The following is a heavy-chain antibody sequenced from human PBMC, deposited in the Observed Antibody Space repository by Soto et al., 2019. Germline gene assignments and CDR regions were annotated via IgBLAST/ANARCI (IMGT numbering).Heavy chain of an antibody. V-gene: IGHV1-69*02. CDR1: GATSSAYT. CDR3: ARASSS. D-gene: IGHD6-13*01. J-gene: IGHJ4*02. CDR2: IIPILGIA. Sequence: QVQLVQSGAGVKKPGSSGKVSGKPPGATSSAYTITGCGQAPGQGLEWMGRIIPILGIANYAQKFQGRVTITADKSTSTAYMELSSLRSEDTAVYYCARASSSWGQGTLVTVSS.